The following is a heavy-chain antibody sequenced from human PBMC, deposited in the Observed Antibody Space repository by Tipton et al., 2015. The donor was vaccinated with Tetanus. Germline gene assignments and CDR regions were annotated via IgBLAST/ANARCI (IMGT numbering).Heavy chain of an antibody. Sequence: SLRLSCAASGFTFSSYAMNWVRQAPGKGLEWVSAISGGGVSTYYADSLKGRFTISRDNSKNTLYLQMNRLRADDTAVYFCAKSEARLGTSSSPDWGRGALVTVSS. CDR3: AKSEARLGTSSSPD. J-gene: IGHJ4*02. D-gene: IGHD6-6*01. CDR1: GFTFSSYA. V-gene: IGHV3-23*01. CDR2: ISGGGVST.